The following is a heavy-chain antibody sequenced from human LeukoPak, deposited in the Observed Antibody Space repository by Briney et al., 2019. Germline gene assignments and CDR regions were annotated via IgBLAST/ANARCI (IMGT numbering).Heavy chain of an antibody. Sequence: GGSLRLSCAASGFIFSDYYMSWVRQAPGKGLEWLSYISNTGSTIDYADSVKGRFTISRDNSKNTLYLQMSSLRAEDTAVYYCVATPTYWGQGTLVTVSS. CDR2: ISNTGSTI. CDR1: GFIFSDYY. J-gene: IGHJ4*02. CDR3: VATPTY. V-gene: IGHV3-11*04. D-gene: IGHD5-12*01.